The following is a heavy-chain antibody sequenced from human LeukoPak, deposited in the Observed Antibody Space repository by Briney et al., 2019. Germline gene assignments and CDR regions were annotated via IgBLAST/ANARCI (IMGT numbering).Heavy chain of an antibody. J-gene: IGHJ6*02. D-gene: IGHD4-17*01. V-gene: IGHV3-30-3*01. CDR1: GFTFSSYA. CDR2: VSYDGSNK. Sequence: TGGSLRLSCAASGFTFSSYAMHWVRQAPGKGLEWVAVVSYDGSNKYYADSVKGRFTISRDNSKNTLYLQMNSLRAEDTAVYYCARESTRRMTTVTLYYYYGMDVWGQGTTVTVSS. CDR3: ARESTRRMTTVTLYYYYGMDV.